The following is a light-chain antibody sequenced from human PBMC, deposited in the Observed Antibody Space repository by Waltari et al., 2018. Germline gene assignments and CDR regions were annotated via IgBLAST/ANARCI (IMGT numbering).Light chain of an antibody. CDR1: SGHSSYA. V-gene: IGLV4-69*01. CDR3: QTWGTGPWV. Sequence: QLVLTQSPSASASLGASVKLTCTLISGHSSYAIAWHQQQPEKGPRYLMKLNSDGSHSKGDGIPDRFSGSSSGAERYLTISSLQSEDEADYYCQTWGTGPWVFGGGTKLTVL. J-gene: IGLJ3*02. CDR2: LNSDGSH.